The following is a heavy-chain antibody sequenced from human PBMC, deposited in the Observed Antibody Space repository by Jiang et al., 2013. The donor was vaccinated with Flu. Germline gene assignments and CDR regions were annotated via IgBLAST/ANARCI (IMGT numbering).Heavy chain of an antibody. V-gene: IGHV4-30-2*04. Sequence: SLKSRVTISVDTSKNQFSLKLSSVTAADTAVYYCVREWGVLAVAGPIWGQGTLVTVSS. D-gene: IGHD6-19*01. J-gene: IGHJ4*02. CDR3: VREWGVLAVAGPI.